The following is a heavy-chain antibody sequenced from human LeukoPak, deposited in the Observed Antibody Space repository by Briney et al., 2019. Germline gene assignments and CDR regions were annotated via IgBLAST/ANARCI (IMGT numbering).Heavy chain of an antibody. V-gene: IGHV3-30*18. J-gene: IGHJ5*01. CDR3: AKDRGRGLGYCSGGSCYRGTMAPNWFDS. D-gene: IGHD2-15*01. CDR1: GFTFSSYG. CDR2: ISYDGSNK. Sequence: GGSLRLSCAASGFTFSSYGMHWVRQAPGKGLEWVAVISYDGSNKYYADSVKGRFTISRDNSKNTLYLQMNSLRAEDTAVYCCAKDRGRGLGYCSGGSCYRGTMAPNWFDSWGQGTLVTVSS.